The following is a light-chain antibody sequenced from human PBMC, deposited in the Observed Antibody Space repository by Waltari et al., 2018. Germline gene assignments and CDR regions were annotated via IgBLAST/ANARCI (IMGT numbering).Light chain of an antibody. J-gene: IGKJ5*01. CDR1: ESVSSN. CDR3: QQRSAWPTT. Sequence: EIVVTQSTATLPLSPGEGATLSCRPSESVSSNVAWFQQQDGQPPRLDIYDASSRAADTPARFSGGGSGTDYTLTISSLEPEDFATYYCQQRSAWPTTFGQGTRLAI. CDR2: DAS. V-gene: IGKV3-11*01.